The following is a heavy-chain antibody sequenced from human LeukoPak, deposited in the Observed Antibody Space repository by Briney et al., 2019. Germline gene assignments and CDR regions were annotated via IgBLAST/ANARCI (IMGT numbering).Heavy chain of an antibody. Sequence: GGSLRLSCAASGFHFSSYRMIWVRQAPGKGLEWLSSISGSSSTLYYADSVKGRFTISRDNAKNSMYLQMNSLRGEDTAVYYCAKGGPTGSNYFDFWGQGTLVTVSS. J-gene: IGHJ4*02. CDR1: GFHFSSYR. CDR3: AKGGPTGSNYFDF. CDR2: ISGSSSTL. V-gene: IGHV3-48*04. D-gene: IGHD1-26*01.